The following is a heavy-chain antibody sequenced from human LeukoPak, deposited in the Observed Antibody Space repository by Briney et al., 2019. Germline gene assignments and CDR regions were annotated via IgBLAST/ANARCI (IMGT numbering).Heavy chain of an antibody. J-gene: IGHJ4*02. CDR1: GFTFSSYA. V-gene: IGHV3-7*01. CDR3: TRDQT. Sequence: GGSLRLSCAASGFTFSSYAMSWVRQAPGKGLEWVANIKEDGSQKYYMDSVKGRFTISRDNAKSSLFLQMNNLRVEDTAVYYCTRDQTWGQGTLVTVSS. CDR2: IKEDGSQK.